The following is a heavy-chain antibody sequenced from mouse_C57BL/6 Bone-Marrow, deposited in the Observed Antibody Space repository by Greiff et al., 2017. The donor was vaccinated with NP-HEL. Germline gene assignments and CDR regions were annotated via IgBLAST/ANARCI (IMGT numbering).Heavy chain of an antibody. Sequence: VQLQESGPELVKPGASVKISCKASGYTFTDYYINWVKQRPGQGLEWIGWIFPGSGSTYYNEKFKGKATLTVDKSSSTAYMLLSSLTSEDSAVYFCARESTTVVADYFDYWGQGTTLTVSS. D-gene: IGHD1-1*01. V-gene: IGHV1-75*01. J-gene: IGHJ2*01. CDR2: IFPGSGST. CDR3: ARESTTVVADYFDY. CDR1: GYTFTDYY.